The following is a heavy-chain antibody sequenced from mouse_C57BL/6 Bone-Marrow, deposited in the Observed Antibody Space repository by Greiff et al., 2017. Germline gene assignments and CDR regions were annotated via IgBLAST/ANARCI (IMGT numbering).Heavy chain of an antibody. CDR2: ISDGGSYT. Sequence: DVMLVESGGGLVKPGGSLKLSCAASGFTFSSYAMSWVRQTPDKRLEWVATISDGGSYTYYPDTVQGRFTITSDNAKNNLYLQMSHLKSENTAMYYCARGQEFITTVGPYYFDYWGQGTTLTVSS. V-gene: IGHV5-4*03. CDR1: GFTFSSYA. CDR3: ARGQEFITTVGPYYFDY. J-gene: IGHJ2*01. D-gene: IGHD1-1*01.